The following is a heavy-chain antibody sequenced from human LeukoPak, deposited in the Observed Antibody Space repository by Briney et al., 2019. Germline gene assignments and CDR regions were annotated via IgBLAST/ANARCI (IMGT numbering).Heavy chain of an antibody. CDR2: ISSSTINI. Sequence: PGGSLRLSCAASGFTFSDYYMSWIRQAPGKGLEWVSSISSSTINIYYADSVKGRFTISRDNAENSLYLQMNSLRAEDTAVYYCARVRTTRYDAFDIWGQGTMVTVSS. CDR1: GFTFSDYY. CDR3: ARVRTTRYDAFDI. D-gene: IGHD4-11*01. J-gene: IGHJ3*02. V-gene: IGHV3-11*04.